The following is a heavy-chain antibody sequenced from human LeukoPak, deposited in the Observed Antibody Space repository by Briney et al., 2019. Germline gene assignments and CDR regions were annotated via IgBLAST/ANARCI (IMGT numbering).Heavy chain of an antibody. Sequence: ASVKVSCKASGGTFSSYAISCVRQAPGQGLEWMGRIIPIFGIANYAQKFQGRVTITADKSTSTAYMELSSLRSEDTAMYYCARMDDSIPFEYWGQGTLVTVSS. D-gene: IGHD2-15*01. CDR2: IIPIFGIA. J-gene: IGHJ4*02. V-gene: IGHV1-69*04. CDR3: ARMDDSIPFEY. CDR1: GGTFSSYA.